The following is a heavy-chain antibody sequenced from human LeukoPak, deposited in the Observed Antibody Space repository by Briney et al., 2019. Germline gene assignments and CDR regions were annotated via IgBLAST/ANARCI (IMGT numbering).Heavy chain of an antibody. CDR2: INGDGSST. D-gene: IGHD5-18*01. Sequence: PGGSLRLSCTASGFTFTSYWMHWVRQVPGKGLVWISRINGDGSSTNYADSVKGRFTISRDNAKSTLYLQMNSLRAEDTAVYYCARDRWGYSYGGDWGQGTLVTVSS. CDR3: ARDRWGYSYGGD. V-gene: IGHV3-74*01. J-gene: IGHJ4*02. CDR1: GFTFTSYW.